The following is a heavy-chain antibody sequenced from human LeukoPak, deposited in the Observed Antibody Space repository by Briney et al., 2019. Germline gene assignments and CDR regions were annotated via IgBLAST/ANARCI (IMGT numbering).Heavy chain of an antibody. CDR2: ISSTGGTT. CDR1: GFTISSYA. D-gene: IGHD2-15*01. V-gene: IGHV3-23*01. J-gene: IGHJ6*03. CDR3: AKNGDRGAYCSGGSCYPYYYYYMDV. Sequence: GGSLRLSCAASGFTISSYAMSWVRQAPGKGLEWISSISSTGGTTYYADSVKGRFTISRDNSKNTLFLQVNSLRAEDTAIYYCAKNGDRGAYCSGGSCYPYYYYYMDVWGKGTTVTISS.